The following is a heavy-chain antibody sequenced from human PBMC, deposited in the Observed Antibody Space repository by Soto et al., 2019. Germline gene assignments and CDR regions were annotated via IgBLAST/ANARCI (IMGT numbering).Heavy chain of an antibody. V-gene: IGHV4-31*03. D-gene: IGHD4-17*01. CDR2: IYYSGST. J-gene: IGHJ2*01. CDR1: GGSISSGGYY. Sequence: QVQLHESGPGLVKPSQTLSLTCTVSGGSISSGGYYWSWIRQHPGKGLEWIGYIYYSGSTYYNPSLKSRVTISVDTSKNQFSLKLSSVTAADTAVYYCARGPGGGMTTAWYFDLWGRGTLVTVSS. CDR3: ARGPGGGMTTAWYFDL.